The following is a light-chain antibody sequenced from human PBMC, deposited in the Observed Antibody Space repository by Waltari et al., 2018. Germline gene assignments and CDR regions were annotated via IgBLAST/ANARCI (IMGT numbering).Light chain of an antibody. CDR1: TSVGRT. J-gene: IGKJ1*01. V-gene: IGKV3-20*01. CDR2: DAS. Sequence: EIVLTQSPASLSLSPGARATLSCRASTSVGRTLAWYQQRPGQAPRLLIYDASSRATGIPHRFSGSGSGTVFSLTSSRLEPEDFAVDYCQKYGTRPATFGQGTKVEVK. CDR3: QKYGTRPAT.